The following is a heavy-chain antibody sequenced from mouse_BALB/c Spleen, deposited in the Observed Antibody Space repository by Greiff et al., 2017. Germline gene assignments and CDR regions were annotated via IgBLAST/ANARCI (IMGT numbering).Heavy chain of an antibody. CDR2: IWRGGST. V-gene: IGHV2-5-1*01. D-gene: IGHD4-1*01. Sequence: VKLMESGPSLVQPSQSLSITCTVSGFSLTSYGVHWVRQSQGKGLEWLGVIWRGGSTDYNAAFMSRLSITKDNSKSQVFFIMNSLQADDTAIYYCAKGGRGTGWDWGQGTLVTVSA. J-gene: IGHJ3*01. CDR1: GFSLTSYG. CDR3: AKGGRGTGWD.